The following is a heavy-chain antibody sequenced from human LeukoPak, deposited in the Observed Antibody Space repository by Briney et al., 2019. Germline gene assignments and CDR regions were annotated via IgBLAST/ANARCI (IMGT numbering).Heavy chain of an antibody. V-gene: IGHV3-23*01. CDR2: ISGSGSGSST. D-gene: IGHD3-10*02. Sequence: GGSLRLSCAASGFTFSSSAMSWVRQAPGKGLEWVSTISGSGSGSSTYYADSVKGRFTISRDNAKNSLYLQMNSLRAEDTAVYYCAELGITMIGGAWGKGTTVTISS. CDR1: GFTFSSSA. J-gene: IGHJ6*04. CDR3: AELGITMIGGA.